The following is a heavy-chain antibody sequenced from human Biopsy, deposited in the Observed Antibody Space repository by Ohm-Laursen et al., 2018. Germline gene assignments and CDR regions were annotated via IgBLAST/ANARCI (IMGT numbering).Heavy chain of an antibody. CDR3: TRGGYYYDSLAYYYWFDP. CDR2: INAKTGDT. V-gene: IGHV1-2*02. D-gene: IGHD3-22*01. CDR1: GYTFTGYH. J-gene: IGHJ5*02. Sequence: ATVKISCKASGYTFTGYHVRWVRQAPGQGLEWMGWINAKTGDTNYAQKFQGRVTMTRDTSISTAYVDLSSLRSDDTAVYYCTRGGYYYDSLAYYYWFDPWGQGTLVTVSS.